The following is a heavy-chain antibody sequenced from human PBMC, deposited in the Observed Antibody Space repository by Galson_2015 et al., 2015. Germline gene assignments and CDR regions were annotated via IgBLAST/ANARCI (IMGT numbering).Heavy chain of an antibody. CDR2: ISSSGATT. D-gene: IGHD1-14*01. V-gene: IGHV3-23*01. Sequence: SLRLSCAASGFTFSTYAMSWVRQAPGKGLEWVSSISSSGATTYYADSVKGRFTIVRDNSKNTLFLQMNSLGPEDTAVYYCAKREVAPRYFDSWGQGTLVTVSS. CDR1: GFTFSTYA. J-gene: IGHJ4*02. CDR3: AKREVAPRYFDS.